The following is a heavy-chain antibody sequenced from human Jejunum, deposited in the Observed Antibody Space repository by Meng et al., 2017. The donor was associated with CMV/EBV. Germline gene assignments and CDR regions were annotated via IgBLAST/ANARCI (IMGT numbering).Heavy chain of an antibody. CDR2: IYYSGST. V-gene: IGHV4-39*07. Sequence: QLQLPGLGQALVKPSRTRSLTCTVSGSSISSRSCNSGWIRQPSSKGLEWIGSIYYSGSTYYNPSLKSRVTISVDTSKNQFSLKLSSVTAADTAVYYCARVDMGGTRPAYWGQGTLVTVSS. J-gene: IGHJ4*02. CDR3: ARVDMGGTRPAY. CDR1: GSSISSRSCN. D-gene: IGHD6-19*01.